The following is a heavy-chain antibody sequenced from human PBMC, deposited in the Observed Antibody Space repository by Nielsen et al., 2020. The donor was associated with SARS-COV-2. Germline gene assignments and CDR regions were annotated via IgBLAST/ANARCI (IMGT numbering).Heavy chain of an antibody. CDR1: KFTFDHYA. CDR3: ARVGDDFWSGYYMGFDY. V-gene: IGHV3-9*01. Sequence: SLKISCAASKFTFDHYAMHWVRQAPGKGLEWVSGISWNSGNTGYADSVKGRFTISRDNAKNSLYLQMNSLRAEDTAVYYCARVGDDFWSGYYMGFDYWGQGTLVTVSS. D-gene: IGHD3-3*01. CDR2: ISWNSGNT. J-gene: IGHJ4*02.